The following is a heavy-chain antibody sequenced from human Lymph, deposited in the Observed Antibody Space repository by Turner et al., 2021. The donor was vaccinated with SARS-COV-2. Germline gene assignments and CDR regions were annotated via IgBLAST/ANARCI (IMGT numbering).Heavy chain of an antibody. D-gene: IGHD1-1*01. CDR1: GYTLTELS. Sequence: QVQLVQSGAEVKKPGASVTISCKVSGYTLTELSIHWVRQAPGKGLEWMGGFDPEEGETIYAQKFQGRVTMTEDTSTDTAYMELSSLRSEDTAVYYCATLKSNWKILTGRYYFDFWGQGTLVTVSS. V-gene: IGHV1-24*01. CDR3: ATLKSNWKILTGRYYFDF. J-gene: IGHJ4*02. CDR2: FDPEEGET.